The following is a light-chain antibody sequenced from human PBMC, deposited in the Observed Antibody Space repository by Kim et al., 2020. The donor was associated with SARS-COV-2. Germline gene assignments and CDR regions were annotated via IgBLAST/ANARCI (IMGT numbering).Light chain of an antibody. CDR2: EVS. CDR1: SSDVGSYNL. V-gene: IGLV2-23*02. CDR3: CSYAGSSTSV. Sequence: QSALTQPASVSGSPGQSITISCTGTSSDVGSYNLVSWYQQHPGKAPKLMIYEVSKRPSGVSNRFSGSKSGNTASLTISGLQAEDEADYYCCSYAGSSTSVFGGGTQLTV. J-gene: IGLJ3*02.